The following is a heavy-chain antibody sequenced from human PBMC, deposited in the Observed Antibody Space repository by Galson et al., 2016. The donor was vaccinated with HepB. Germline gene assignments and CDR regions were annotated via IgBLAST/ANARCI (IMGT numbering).Heavy chain of an antibody. CDR1: GDSVSNTNAG. J-gene: IGHJ4*02. CDR3: PRSHLLGRGFGW. CDR2: TFYRSNWQN. Sequence: CAISGDSVSNTNAGWYWIRQSPSRGLECLGRTFYRSNWQNDYAESVKSRITINADTSRNQFSLHLNSVTPEDTGVYYCPRSHLLGRGFGWWGQGTLVTVSS. V-gene: IGHV6-1*01. D-gene: IGHD7-27*01.